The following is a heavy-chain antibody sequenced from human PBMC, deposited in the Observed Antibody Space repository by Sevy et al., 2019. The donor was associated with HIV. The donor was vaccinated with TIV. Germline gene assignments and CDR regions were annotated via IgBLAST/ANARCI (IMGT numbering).Heavy chain of an antibody. CDR2: VDHSGGT. Sequence: SETLSLTCAVYGESVSSSYWTWIRQPPGGGLDWVGEVDHSGGTSYNPSLKSRATVSLDTSKRRFSLKLNSVTAADTAGYFCARGRSPKRLPLLYSGYDHMTAHFFDYWGQGALVTVSS. V-gene: IGHV4-34*01. D-gene: IGHD5-12*01. J-gene: IGHJ4*02. CDR3: ARGRSPKRLPLLYSGYDHMTAHFFDY. CDR1: GESVSSSY.